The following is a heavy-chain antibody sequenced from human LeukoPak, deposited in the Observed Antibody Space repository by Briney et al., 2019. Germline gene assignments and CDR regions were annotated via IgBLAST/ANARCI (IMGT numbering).Heavy chain of an antibody. CDR3: ARDFGDSLVVAAEFNWFDP. CDR2: ISSSSSYI. D-gene: IGHD2-15*01. Sequence: GGSLRLSCAASGFTFSSYSMNWVRQAPGKGLEWVSSISSSSSYIYYADSVKGRFTISRDNSKNTLYLQMNSLRAEDTAVYYCARDFGDSLVVAAEFNWFDPWGQGTLVTVSS. J-gene: IGHJ5*02. CDR1: GFTFSSYS. V-gene: IGHV3-21*01.